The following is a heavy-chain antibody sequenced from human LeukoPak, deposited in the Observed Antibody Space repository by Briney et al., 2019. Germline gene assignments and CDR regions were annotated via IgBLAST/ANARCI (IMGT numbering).Heavy chain of an antibody. J-gene: IGHJ4*02. Sequence: GGSLRLSCTASGFTFSDYWMTWVRQAPGKGPEWVANIKQDGSQRYYVDSVSGRFTISRDNAKNSLFLQMNGLRAEDTAVYCCARRGGSSSRRSPIDYWGQGTLVTVSS. V-gene: IGHV3-7*01. CDR1: GFTFSDYW. CDR3: ARRGGSSSRRSPIDY. D-gene: IGHD6-6*01. CDR2: IKQDGSQR.